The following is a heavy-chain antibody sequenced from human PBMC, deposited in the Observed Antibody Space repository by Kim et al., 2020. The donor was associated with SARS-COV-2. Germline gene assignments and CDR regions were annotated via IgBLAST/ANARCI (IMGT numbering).Heavy chain of an antibody. V-gene: IGHV3-23*03. CDR2: IYSGGSST. D-gene: IGHD1-7*01. CDR3: AKEGGTTSG. CDR1: GFTFSSYA. Sequence: GGSLRLSCAASGFTFSSYAMSWVRQAPGKGLEWVSVIYSGGSSTYYADSVKGRFTISRDNSKNTLYLQMNSLRAEDTAVYYCAKEGGTTSGWGQGTTVTVSS. J-gene: IGHJ6*02.